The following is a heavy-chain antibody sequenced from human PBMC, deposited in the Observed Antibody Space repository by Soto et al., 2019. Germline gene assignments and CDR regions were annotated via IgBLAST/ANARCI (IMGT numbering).Heavy chain of an antibody. D-gene: IGHD4-17*01. Sequence: QVQLQESGPGLVKPSETLSLTCTVSGGSVTTDVFHWNWIRQHPGKGLEWIGYISHNGRTYYNPSLGGPVSFSLDTSKDLLSLRLTSVTAGETAIFCRARRLSRDYPDSSWFEPWGQGTLVTVSA. CDR1: GGSVTTDVFH. CDR3: ARRLSRDYPDSSWFEP. J-gene: IGHJ5*02. V-gene: IGHV4-31*01. CDR2: ISHNGRT.